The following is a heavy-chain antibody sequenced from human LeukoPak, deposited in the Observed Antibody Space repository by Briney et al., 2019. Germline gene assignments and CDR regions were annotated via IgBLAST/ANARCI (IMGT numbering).Heavy chain of an antibody. D-gene: IGHD3-22*01. CDR2: IWYDGSDK. CDR1: GFTFSNYW. CDR3: ARDLTTYHYDTTGHDY. V-gene: IGHV3-33*08. Sequence: GGSLRLSCAASGFTFSNYWMSWVRQAPGKGLEWVALIWYDGSDKYYADSVKGGFTISRDNSKNTLYLQMNSLRAEDTAVYYCARDLTTYHYDTTGHDYWGQGTLVTVSS. J-gene: IGHJ4*02.